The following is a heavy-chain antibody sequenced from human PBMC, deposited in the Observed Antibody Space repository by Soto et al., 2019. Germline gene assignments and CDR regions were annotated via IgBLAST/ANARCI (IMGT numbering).Heavy chain of an antibody. J-gene: IGHJ6*02. CDR1: GYNFTSHY. CDR2: IYPRGGST. V-gene: IGHV1-46*01. CDR3: ASHFYQIRYLGVDV. D-gene: IGHD3-9*01. Sequence: ASVKVSCKTSGYNFTSHYIHWVRQAPGQRLESMGIIYPRGGSTIYAQKFQGKVTMTRDTSTHTLYMELSRLRSDDTAVYYCASHFYQIRYLGVDVWGQGTTVTVSS.